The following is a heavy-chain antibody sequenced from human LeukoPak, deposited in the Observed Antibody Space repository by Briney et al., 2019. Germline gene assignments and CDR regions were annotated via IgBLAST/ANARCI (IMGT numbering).Heavy chain of an antibody. CDR3: ARDDRRETDAFDI. CDR2: IYYSGST. V-gene: IGHV4-59*01. Sequence: GSLRLSCAASGFTFSSYWMSWIRRPPGKGLEWIGYIYYSGSTNYNPSLKSRVTISVDTSKNQFSLKLSSVTAADTAVYYCARDDRRETDAFDIWGQGTMVTVSS. J-gene: IGHJ3*02. CDR1: GFTFSSYW.